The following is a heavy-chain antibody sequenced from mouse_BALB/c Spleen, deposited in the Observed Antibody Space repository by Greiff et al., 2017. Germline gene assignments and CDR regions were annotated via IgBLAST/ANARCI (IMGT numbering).Heavy chain of an antibody. CDR3: ARDYYGSSGYFDV. CDR1: GFTFSDYY. V-gene: IGHV5-4*02. CDR2: ISDGGSYT. D-gene: IGHD1-1*01. J-gene: IGHJ1*01. Sequence: EVQLVESGGGLVKPGGSLKLSCAASGFTFSDYYMYWVRQTPEKRLEWVATISDGGSYTYYPDSVKGRFTISRDNAKNNLYLQMSSLKSEDTAMYYCARDYYGSSGYFDVWGAGTTVTVAS.